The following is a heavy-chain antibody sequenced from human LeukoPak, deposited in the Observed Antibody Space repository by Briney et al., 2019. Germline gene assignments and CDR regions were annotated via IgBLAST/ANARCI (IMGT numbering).Heavy chain of an antibody. V-gene: IGHV4-34*01. Sequence: SETLSLTCAVYGGSFSGYYWSWIRQPPGKGLEWIGEINHSGSTNYNPSLKSRVTISVDTSKNQFSLKLSSVTAADTAVYYCARSRCCSGGSCPGYFDYWGQGTLVTVSS. J-gene: IGHJ4*02. CDR3: ARSRCCSGGSCPGYFDY. D-gene: IGHD2-15*01. CDR2: INHSGST. CDR1: GGSFSGYY.